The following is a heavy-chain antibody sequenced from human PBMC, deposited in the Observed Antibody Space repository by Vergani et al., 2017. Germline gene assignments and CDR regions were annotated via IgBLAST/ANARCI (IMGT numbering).Heavy chain of an antibody. CDR2: ISGSGGST. CDR1: GFTFSSYA. CDR3: ARDRYYLGSRSYPYFYYYGLDV. V-gene: IGHV3-23*01. Sequence: EVQLLESGGGLVQPGGSLRLSCAASGFTFSSYAMSWVRQAPGKGLEWDSAISGSGGSTYYADSVKGRFTISRDNAKSSLYLQMNSLRAEDTGVYYCARDRYYLGSRSYPYFYYYGLDVWGQGTAVTVSS. D-gene: IGHD3-10*01. J-gene: IGHJ6*02.